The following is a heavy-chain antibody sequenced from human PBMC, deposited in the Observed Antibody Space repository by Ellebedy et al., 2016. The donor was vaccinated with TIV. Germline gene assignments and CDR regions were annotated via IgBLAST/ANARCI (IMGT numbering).Heavy chain of an antibody. CDR2: ISAYTGNT. V-gene: IGHV1-18*01. CDR3: ARDMVQGMVSRYLWYDY. D-gene: IGHD5/OR15-5a*01. J-gene: IGHJ4*02. Sequence: ASVKVSCKASGYDFATYSVSWVRQAPGQGLEWVGWISAYTGNTNYAQKFQGRVSLTTDISTSTAYMELRRLRSDDTAVYYCARDMVQGMVSRYLWYDYWGQGTLVTVSS. CDR1: GYDFATYS.